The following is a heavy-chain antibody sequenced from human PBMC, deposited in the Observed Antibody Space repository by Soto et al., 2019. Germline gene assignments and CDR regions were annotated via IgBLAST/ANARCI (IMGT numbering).Heavy chain of an antibody. D-gene: IGHD2-21*02. CDR3: AREETAWPLAYGLDV. V-gene: IGHV3-21*01. J-gene: IGHJ6*02. CDR2: IGRRSDI. Sequence: GGSLRPSCEAFGFSFSTYRMHWVRKALGKGLEWVSSIGRRSDIYYANSVKGRFTISRDNAKNSVSLQMNGLRDEDTAVYYCAREETAWPLAYGLDVWGQGTTVTVS. CDR1: GFSFSTYR.